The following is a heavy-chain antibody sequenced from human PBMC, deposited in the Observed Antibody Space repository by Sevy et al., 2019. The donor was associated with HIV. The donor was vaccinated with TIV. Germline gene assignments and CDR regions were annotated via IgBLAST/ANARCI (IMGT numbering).Heavy chain of an antibody. Sequence: SETLSLTCTVSGASISTYVWTWIRQPPGKGLEWVGYFFYTGNPNYNPSLSSRVTISGDTSQNQFSQTLSSVTTADTAVYYCATRAGVSKDDFWDKGTLVTFSS. CDR2: FFYTGNP. V-gene: IGHV4-59*12. CDR3: ATRAGVSKDDF. J-gene: IGHJ4*02. CDR1: GASISTYV.